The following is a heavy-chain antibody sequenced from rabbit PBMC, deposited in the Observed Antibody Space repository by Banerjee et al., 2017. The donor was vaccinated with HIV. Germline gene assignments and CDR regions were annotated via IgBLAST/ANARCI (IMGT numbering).Heavy chain of an antibody. V-gene: IGHV1S45*01. CDR3: ARRTYGYGFDP. CDR2: INTLSGTT. J-gene: IGHJ2*01. D-gene: IGHD6-1*01. CDR1: GFSFSNNYV. Sequence: QQQLEESGGGLVKPGGTLTLTCKASGFSFSNNYVMCWVRQAPGKGLEWIGCINTLSGTTYYANWAKGRFTISKTSSTTVTLQMTGLAAADTATYFCARRTYGYGFDPWGPGTLVTVS.